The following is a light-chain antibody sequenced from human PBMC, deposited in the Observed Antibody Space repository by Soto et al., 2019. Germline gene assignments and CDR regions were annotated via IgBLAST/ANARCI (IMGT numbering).Light chain of an antibody. V-gene: IGKV3-20*01. CDR2: GAS. CDR1: QSVSSSY. CDR3: QQYGSSPRT. J-gene: IGKJ1*01. Sequence: EIVLTQSPGTLSLSPGERATLSCRASQSVSSSYLAWYQQKPGQAPRLLIYGASSRATGIPDRFSGSGSGTDFTLTISRLEPEDFEVYYCQQYGSSPRTFGKGTKVEIK.